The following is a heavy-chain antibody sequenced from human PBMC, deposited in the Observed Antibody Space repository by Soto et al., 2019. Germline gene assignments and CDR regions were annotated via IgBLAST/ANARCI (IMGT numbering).Heavy chain of an antibody. CDR3: ATDHRLRYYFDY. Sequence: ASVKVSGKVSGYTLTELSMHWVRQAPGKGLEWMGGFDPEDGETIYAQKFQGRVTMTEDTSTDTAYMELSSLRSEDTAVYYCATDHRLRYYFDYWGQGTLVTVSS. J-gene: IGHJ4*02. CDR2: FDPEDGET. CDR1: GYTLTELS. V-gene: IGHV1-24*01. D-gene: IGHD4-17*01.